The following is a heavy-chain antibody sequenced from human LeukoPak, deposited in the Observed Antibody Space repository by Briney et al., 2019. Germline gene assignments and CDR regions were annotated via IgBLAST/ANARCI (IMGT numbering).Heavy chain of an antibody. J-gene: IGHJ3*02. CDR2: IKQDGSEK. V-gene: IGHV3-7*01. Sequence: GGSLRLSCAASGFTFSGYWMSWVRQAPGKGLEWVANIKQDGSEKNYVDSVKGRFTISRDNSKNTLYLQMNSLRAEDTAVYYCARVTITEDAFDIWGQGTMVTVPS. CDR3: ARVTITEDAFDI. CDR1: GFTFSGYW. D-gene: IGHD5-12*01.